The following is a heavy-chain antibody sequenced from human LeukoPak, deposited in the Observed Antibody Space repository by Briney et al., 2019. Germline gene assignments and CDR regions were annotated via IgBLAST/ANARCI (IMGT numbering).Heavy chain of an antibody. Sequence: SETLSLTCTVSGGSISSYYWSWIRQPPGKGLGWIGYIYYSGSANYNPSLKSRVTISVDTSKNQFSLKLSSVTAADTAVYYCARTKHYDILTGYPGEYWFDPWGQGTLVTLSS. J-gene: IGHJ5*02. CDR2: IYYSGSA. CDR3: ARTKHYDILTGYPGEYWFDP. V-gene: IGHV4-59*08. D-gene: IGHD3-9*01. CDR1: GGSISSYY.